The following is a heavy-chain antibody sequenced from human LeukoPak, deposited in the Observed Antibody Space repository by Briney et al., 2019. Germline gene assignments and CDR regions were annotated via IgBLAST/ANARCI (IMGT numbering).Heavy chain of an antibody. Sequence: SETLSPTCTVSGGSISSHYWSWIRQPPGKGLEWIGYIYYSGSTNYNPSLKSRVTISVDTSKNQFSLKLSSVTAADTAVYYCASDGYSYGYYYYYYYMDVWGKGTTVTVSS. D-gene: IGHD5-18*01. V-gene: IGHV4-59*11. CDR1: GGSISSHY. CDR2: IYYSGST. CDR3: ASDGYSYGYYYYYYYMDV. J-gene: IGHJ6*03.